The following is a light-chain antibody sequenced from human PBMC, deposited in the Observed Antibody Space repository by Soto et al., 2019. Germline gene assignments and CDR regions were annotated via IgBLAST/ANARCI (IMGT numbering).Light chain of an antibody. Sequence: QSVLTQPASVSGSPGQSITISCTGTSSDVSRYNYVSWYQQHPGKVPKLMIYEVSNRPSGVSNRFSGSKSGNTASLTISGLQAEDEADYYCSSYTSSSTYVFGTGTKVT. CDR1: SSDVSRYNY. CDR2: EVS. V-gene: IGLV2-14*01. CDR3: SSYTSSSTYV. J-gene: IGLJ1*01.